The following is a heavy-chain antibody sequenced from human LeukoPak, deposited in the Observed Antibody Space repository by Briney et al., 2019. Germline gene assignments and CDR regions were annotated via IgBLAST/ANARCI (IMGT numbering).Heavy chain of an antibody. D-gene: IGHD1-26*01. CDR2: IYYSGTT. Sequence: SETLSLTCTVSGDSVSSSSYYWGWIRQPPGKGLEWIGSIYYSGTTYYNPSLKSRVTISVDTSKNQFPLKLTSVTAADTAVYYCARDGATGGWFDPWGQGTLVTVSS. CDR3: ARDGATGGWFDP. V-gene: IGHV4-39*06. CDR1: GDSVSSSSYY. J-gene: IGHJ5*02.